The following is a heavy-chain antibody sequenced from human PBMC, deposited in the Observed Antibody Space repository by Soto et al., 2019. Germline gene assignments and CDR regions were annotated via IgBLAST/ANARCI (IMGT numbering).Heavy chain of an antibody. Sequence: PSETLSLTCTVSGDSISNSNYYWGWIRQPPGKGLEWIANIYYSGITYCNPSLKSRVAISVDTSKNQFSLKLTSVTAADTAVYYCARDKITGLFDYWGQGTLVTVSS. V-gene: IGHV4-39*02. J-gene: IGHJ4*02. CDR1: GDSISNSNYY. CDR3: ARDKITGLFDY. CDR2: IYYSGIT. D-gene: IGHD2-8*02.